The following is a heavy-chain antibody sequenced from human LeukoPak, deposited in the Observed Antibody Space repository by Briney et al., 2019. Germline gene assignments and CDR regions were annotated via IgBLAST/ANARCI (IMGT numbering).Heavy chain of an antibody. Sequence: PSETLSLTCAVYGASFSGYYWSWIRQPPGKGLEWIGEINHSGSTNYNPSLKSRVTISVGTSRNQFSLKLSSVTAADTAVYYCARASPGYCSGGSCYRRYYYYYMDVWGKGTTVTVSS. CDR2: INHSGST. CDR1: GASFSGYY. V-gene: IGHV4-34*01. D-gene: IGHD2-15*01. CDR3: ARASPGYCSGGSCYRRYYYYYMDV. J-gene: IGHJ6*03.